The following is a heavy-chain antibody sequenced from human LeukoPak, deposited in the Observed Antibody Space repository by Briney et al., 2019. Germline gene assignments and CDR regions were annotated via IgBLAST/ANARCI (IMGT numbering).Heavy chain of an antibody. V-gene: IGHV4-59*08. D-gene: IGHD6-13*01. CDR2: ILYSDST. CDR3: ARHQMAGYSSSCNDH. Sequence: PSETLSLTCTVSGGFLGSYYWSWVRQSPGKALEWIGFILYSDSTNYNPSLKSRVSLSVDTSKRQIFLRLTSVSAADTAVYYCARHQMAGYSSSCNDHWGQGTLVTVSS. CDR1: GGFLGSYY. J-gene: IGHJ5*02.